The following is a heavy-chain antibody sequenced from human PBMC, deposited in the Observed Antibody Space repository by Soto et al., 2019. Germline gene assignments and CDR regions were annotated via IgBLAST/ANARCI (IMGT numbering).Heavy chain of an antibody. J-gene: IGHJ5*02. Sequence: AETLSLTCTASGFSISSSTYYWVWIPQPPGKGLEWIGSIYYSGSTYYNPSPNSRDNISVDPYKNKYSLKLSAVAAYYSAVYYCYSTKTGFYIGLDPWGQGTLVTVSS. V-gene: IGHV4-39*01. CDR3: YSTKTGFYIGLDP. D-gene: IGHD2-2*01. CDR1: GFSISSSTYY. CDR2: IYYSGST.